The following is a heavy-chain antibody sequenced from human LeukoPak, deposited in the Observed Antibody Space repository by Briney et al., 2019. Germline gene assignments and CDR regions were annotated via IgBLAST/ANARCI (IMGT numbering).Heavy chain of an antibody. CDR1: GGSISSYY. V-gene: IGHV4-4*07. J-gene: IGHJ5*02. Sequence: SETLSLTCTVSGGSISSYYWSWIRQPAGKGLEWIGRIYTSGSTNYNPSLKSRVTISVDTSKNQFSLKLSSVTAADTAVYYCARQGGYSSGWVKQNWFDPWGQGTLVTVSS. CDR2: IYTSGST. CDR3: ARQGGYSSGWVKQNWFDP. D-gene: IGHD6-19*01.